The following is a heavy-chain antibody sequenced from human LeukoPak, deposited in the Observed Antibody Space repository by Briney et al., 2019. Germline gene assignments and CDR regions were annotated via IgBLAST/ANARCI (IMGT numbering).Heavy chain of an antibody. CDR1: GFTFSSYW. D-gene: IGHD6-6*01. J-gene: IGHJ6*02. V-gene: IGHV3-7*04. CDR2: IKQDGSEE. Sequence: GGSLRLSCAASGFTFSSYWMSWVRQAPGKGLEWVANIKQDGSEEVYVDSLKGRFTISRDNAKNSLFLQMNTLRAEDTAVYYCARDPYSSTWSYGMDVWGQGTTVTVSS. CDR3: ARDPYSSTWSYGMDV.